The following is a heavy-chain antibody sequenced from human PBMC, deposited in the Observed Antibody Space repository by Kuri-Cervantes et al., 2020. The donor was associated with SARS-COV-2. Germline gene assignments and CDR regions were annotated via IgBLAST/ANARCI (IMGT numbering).Heavy chain of an antibody. J-gene: IGHJ6*02. Sequence: ASVKVSCKASGYTFTGYYMHWVRQAPGQGLEWMGWINPNSGGTNYAQKFQGWVTMTRDTSISTAYMELSRLRSDDTAVYYCARSYSSGWCYYYGMDVWGQGTTVTVSS. CDR1: GYTFTGYY. D-gene: IGHD6-19*01. CDR3: ARSYSSGWCYYYGMDV. V-gene: IGHV1-2*04. CDR2: INPNSGGT.